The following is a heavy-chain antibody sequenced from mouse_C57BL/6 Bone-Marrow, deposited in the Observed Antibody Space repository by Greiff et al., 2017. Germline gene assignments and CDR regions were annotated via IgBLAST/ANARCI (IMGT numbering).Heavy chain of an antibody. Sequence: VQLKQSGAELVRPGASVKLSCTASGFNIKDDYMPWVKQRPEQGLEWIGWIDPENGDTDYASKYQGKATITADTSSNTAYLQLSSLTSEDTAVYYCTTVEWLRRGYFDVWGTGTTVTVSS. CDR2: IDPENGDT. V-gene: IGHV14-4*01. D-gene: IGHD2-2*01. J-gene: IGHJ1*03. CDR3: TTVEWLRRGYFDV. CDR1: GFNIKDDY.